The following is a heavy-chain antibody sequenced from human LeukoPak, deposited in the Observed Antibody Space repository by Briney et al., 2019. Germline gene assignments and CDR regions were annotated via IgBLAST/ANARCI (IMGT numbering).Heavy chain of an antibody. D-gene: IGHD3-22*01. CDR2: IYYSGST. CDR3: GRDGYYDSSGYYDAFDI. V-gene: IGHV4-59*11. Sequence: SETLSLTCTVSGGSISSHYWSWIRQPPGKGLEWIGYIYYSGSTNYNPSLKSRVTISVDTSKNQFSLKLSSVTAADTAVYYCGRDGYYDSSGYYDAFDIWGQGTMVTVSS. J-gene: IGHJ3*02. CDR1: GGSISSHY.